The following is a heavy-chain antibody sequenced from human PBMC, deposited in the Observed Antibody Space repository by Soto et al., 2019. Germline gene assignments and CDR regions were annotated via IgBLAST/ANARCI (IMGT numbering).Heavy chain of an antibody. CDR1: GGSFSGYY. D-gene: IGHD3-10*01. CDR2: INHSGST. J-gene: IGHJ5*02. Sequence: QVQLQQWGAGLLKPSETLSLTCAVYGGSFSGYYWSWIRQPPGKGLEWIGEINHSGSTNYNPSLKSRVTISVDTSKNQFSLKLSSVTAADTAVYYCARALSYYYGSGSKAGFDPWGQGTLVTVSS. CDR3: ARALSYYYGSGSKAGFDP. V-gene: IGHV4-34*01.